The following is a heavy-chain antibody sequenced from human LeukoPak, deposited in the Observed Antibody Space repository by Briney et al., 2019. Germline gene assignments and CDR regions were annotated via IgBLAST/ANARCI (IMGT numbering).Heavy chain of an antibody. V-gene: IGHV1-2*02. J-gene: IGHJ6*03. D-gene: IGHD2-15*01. Sequence: GASVKASCKASGYTFTGYYMHWVRQAPGQGLEWMGWINPNSGGTNYAQKFQGRVTMTRDTSISTAYMELSRLRSDDTAVYYCAREGYCSGGSCYSNSGYYYYYMDVWGKGTTVTVSS. CDR2: INPNSGGT. CDR1: GYTFTGYY. CDR3: AREGYCSGGSCYSNSGYYYYYMDV.